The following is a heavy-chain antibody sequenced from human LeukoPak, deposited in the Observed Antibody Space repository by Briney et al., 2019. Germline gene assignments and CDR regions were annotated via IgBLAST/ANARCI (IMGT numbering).Heavy chain of an antibody. D-gene: IGHD3-3*01. V-gene: IGHV4-30-2*01. J-gene: IGHJ4*02. CDR2: IYHSGST. CDR1: GGSISSGGYY. CDR3: ARDTKFYDFWSGYYLDY. Sequence: SETLSLTCTISGGSISSGGYYWSWIRQPPGKGLEWIGYIYHSGSTYYNPSLKSRVTISVDRSKNQFSLKLSSVTAADTAVYYCARDTKFYDFWSGYYLDYWGQGTLVTVSS.